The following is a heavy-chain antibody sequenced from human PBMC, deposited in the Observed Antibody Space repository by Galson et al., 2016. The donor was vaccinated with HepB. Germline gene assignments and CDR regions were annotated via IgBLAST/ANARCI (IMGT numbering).Heavy chain of an antibody. CDR1: VGSFSSGTYY. V-gene: IGHV4-31*03. CDR2: IHNSGST. CDR3: ARGKYCGDGCYRGIEY. Sequence: TLSLTCNVSVGSFSSGTYYWTWIRQYPGKGLEWIGYIHNSGSTYYNPSLKSRLTISMDRSKNQFSLGLSSVTAADTAMYYCARGKYCGDGCYRGIEYWGQGTLVTVSS. J-gene: IGHJ4*02. D-gene: IGHD2-21*02.